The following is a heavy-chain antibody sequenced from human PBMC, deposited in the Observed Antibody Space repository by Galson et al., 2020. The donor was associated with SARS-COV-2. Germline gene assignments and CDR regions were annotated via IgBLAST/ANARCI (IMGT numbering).Heavy chain of an antibody. D-gene: IGHD3-10*01. V-gene: IGHV4-34*01. CDR2: INIGGNT. J-gene: IGHJ6*03. CDR3: ARGHRGVVPSPVLGLGPYYSYYYMDV. Sequence: SETLSLTCAVYGGSFSCYSWTWIRLPPGKGLEWIGEINIGGNTNYSPSLRSRVTVSVDTSKNQFSLNLRSVTAADTALYYCARGHRGVVPSPVLGLGPYYSYYYMDVWAKGTTVTVSS. CDR1: GGSFSCYS.